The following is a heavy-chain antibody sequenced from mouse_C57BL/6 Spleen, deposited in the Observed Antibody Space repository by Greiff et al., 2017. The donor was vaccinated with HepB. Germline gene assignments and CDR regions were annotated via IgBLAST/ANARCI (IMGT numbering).Heavy chain of an antibody. J-gene: IGHJ1*03. CDR1: GFTFSDYG. CDR2: ISSGSSTI. V-gene: IGHV5-17*01. CDR3: ARGPLNFDV. Sequence: EVKLMESGGGLVKPGGSLKLSCAASGFTFSDYGMHWVRQAPEKGLEWVAYISSGSSTIYYADTVKGRFTISRDNAKNTLFLQMTSLRSEDTAMYYCARGPLNFDVWGTGTTVTVSS.